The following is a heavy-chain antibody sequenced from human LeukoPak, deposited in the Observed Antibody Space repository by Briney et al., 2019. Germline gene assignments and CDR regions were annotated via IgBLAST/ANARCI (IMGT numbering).Heavy chain of an antibody. Sequence: PGGSLRLSCAASGFTFSSYAMHWVRRAPGKGLEWVAVISYDGSNKYYADSVKGRFTISRDNSKNTLYLQMNSLRAEDTAVYYCAREGSRYCSSTSCYRGLNWFDPWGQGTLVTVSS. CDR1: GFTFSSYA. CDR2: ISYDGSNK. J-gene: IGHJ5*02. V-gene: IGHV3-30-3*01. D-gene: IGHD2-2*01. CDR3: AREGSRYCSSTSCYRGLNWFDP.